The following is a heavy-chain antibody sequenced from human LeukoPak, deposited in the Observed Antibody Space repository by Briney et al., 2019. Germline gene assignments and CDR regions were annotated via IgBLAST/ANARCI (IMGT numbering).Heavy chain of an antibody. CDR1: GGSIRSSYYY. CDR2: IYDSGST. V-gene: IGHV4-39*07. Sequence: PSETLSLTCTVSGGSIRSSYYYWGWIRQPPGKGLEWIGSIYDSGSTYYNPSLKSRVTISVDTSKNQFSLKLSSVTAADTAVYYCARDLSFGVVTMPWFDPWGQGTLVTVSS. CDR3: ARDLSFGVVTMPWFDP. D-gene: IGHD3-3*01. J-gene: IGHJ5*02.